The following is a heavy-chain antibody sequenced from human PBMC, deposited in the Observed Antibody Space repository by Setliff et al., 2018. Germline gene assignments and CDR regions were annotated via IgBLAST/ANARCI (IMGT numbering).Heavy chain of an antibody. Sequence: PGGSLRLSCAASGFTFSSYNMDWVRQAPGKGLEWVSYISSSGSTMYYADSVKGRLTISRDNAKNSLYLQMNSLRAEDTAVYYCARDAGFKSRKVPFDLWGRGTLVTVSS. J-gene: IGHJ2*01. V-gene: IGHV3-48*04. CDR3: ARDAGFKSRKVPFDL. CDR2: ISSSGSTM. CDR1: GFTFSSYN. D-gene: IGHD2-2*01.